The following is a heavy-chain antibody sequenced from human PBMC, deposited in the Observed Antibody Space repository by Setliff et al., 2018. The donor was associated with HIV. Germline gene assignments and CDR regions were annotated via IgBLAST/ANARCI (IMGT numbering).Heavy chain of an antibody. CDR2: INHSGST. Sequence: SETLSLTCAVYGGSFSGYYWSWIRQPPGKGLEWIGEINHSGSTNYNPSLKSRVTISVDTSKNQFSLKLSSVTAADTAVYYCARGAIAVAGISYYYYGMDVWGQGTTVT. J-gene: IGHJ6*02. CDR3: ARGAIAVAGISYYYYGMDV. D-gene: IGHD6-19*01. CDR1: GGSFSGYY. V-gene: IGHV4-34*01.